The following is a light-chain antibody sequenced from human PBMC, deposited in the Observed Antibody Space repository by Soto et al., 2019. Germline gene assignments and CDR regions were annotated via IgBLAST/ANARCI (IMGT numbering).Light chain of an antibody. CDR2: KAS. Sequence: DIQMTQSPSILSASVGDRGTITSRASQSISSWLAWYQQKPGKAPNLLIYKASHLENGVPSRFSGSGSGTEFTLTISSLQPGDFATYYCQHYNTYPWTFGQGTKWIS. V-gene: IGKV1-5*03. J-gene: IGKJ1*01. CDR3: QHYNTYPWT. CDR1: QSISSW.